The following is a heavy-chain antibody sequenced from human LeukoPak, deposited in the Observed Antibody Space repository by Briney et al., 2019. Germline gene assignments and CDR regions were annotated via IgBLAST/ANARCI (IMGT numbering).Heavy chain of an antibody. Sequence: GGSLRLSCAASGFIFSNYWMSWVRQAPGKGLEWVANIKQDGSEKSYVDSVKGRFTISRDNSKNTLYPQMNSLRAEDTAVYYCARGLVVVAATDYWGQGTLVTVSS. CDR2: IKQDGSEK. J-gene: IGHJ4*02. D-gene: IGHD2-15*01. V-gene: IGHV3-7*01. CDR3: ARGLVVVAATDY. CDR1: GFIFSNYW.